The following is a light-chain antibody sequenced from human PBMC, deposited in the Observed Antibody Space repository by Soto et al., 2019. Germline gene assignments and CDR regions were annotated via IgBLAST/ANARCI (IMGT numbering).Light chain of an antibody. CDR3: QNYKSYSEA. V-gene: IGKV1-5*03. CDR2: KAS. CDR1: QTISSW. J-gene: IGKJ1*01. Sequence: EIQLTHSPSTLSGSVGDRVTITCRASQTISSWLAWYQQKPGKAPKLLIYKASTLKSGVPSRFSGSGSGTEFTLTISSLQPDDFATYYCQNYKSYSEAVGQGTKGDSK.